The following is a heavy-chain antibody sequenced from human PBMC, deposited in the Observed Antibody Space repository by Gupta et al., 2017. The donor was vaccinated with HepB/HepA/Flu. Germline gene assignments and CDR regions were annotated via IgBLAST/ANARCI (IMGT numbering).Heavy chain of an antibody. CDR2: VLDDGSKK. J-gene: IGHJ4*02. V-gene: IGHV3-33*01. D-gene: IGHD2-8*01. CDR3: ASGYCNNGVCYSLDY. CDR1: GFTFSRSG. Sequence: QVQLVESGGGVVQPGRSLTLSCEASGFTFSRSGMHWVRQAPGKGLEWVAMVLDDGSKKYYADSVKGRFTISRDNSKNTLHLQMNSLRAEDTAVYYCASGYCNNGVCYSLDYWGQGTLVTVSS.